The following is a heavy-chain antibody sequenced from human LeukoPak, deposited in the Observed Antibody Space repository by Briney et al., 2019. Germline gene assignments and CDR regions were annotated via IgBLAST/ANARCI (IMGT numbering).Heavy chain of an antibody. CDR2: IYTSGST. J-gene: IGHJ4*02. D-gene: IGHD5-18*01. Sequence: PSETLSLTCTVSGGSISSYYWSWIRQPAGKGLEWIGRIYTSGSTNYNPSLKSRVTMSVDTSKNQFSLKLSSVTAADTAVYYCASATSGYRNLYFDYWGQGTLVTVSS. CDR3: ASATSGYRNLYFDY. CDR1: GGSISSYY. V-gene: IGHV4-4*07.